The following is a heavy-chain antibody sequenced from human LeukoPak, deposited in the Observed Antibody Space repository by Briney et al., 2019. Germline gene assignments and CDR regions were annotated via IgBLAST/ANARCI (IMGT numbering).Heavy chain of an antibody. CDR2: VKQDGSEK. CDR3: ARDPDAFYGYGDYYFDY. Sequence: GGSLRLSCAASGFTFSSYWMSWVRQAPGKGLEWVANVKQDGSEKYYVDSVKGRFTISRDNAKNSLYLQMNSLRAEDTAVYYCARDPDAFYGYGDYYFDYWGQGTLVTVSS. CDR1: GFTFSSYW. J-gene: IGHJ4*02. V-gene: IGHV3-7*01. D-gene: IGHD5-12*01.